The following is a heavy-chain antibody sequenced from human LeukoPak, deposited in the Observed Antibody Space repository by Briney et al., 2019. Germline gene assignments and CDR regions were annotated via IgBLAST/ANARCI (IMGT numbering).Heavy chain of an antibody. CDR2: IYYSGST. CDR1: GGSISSYY. D-gene: IGHD5/OR15-5a*01. J-gene: IGHJ4*02. V-gene: IGHV4-59*01. Sequence: SETLSLTCTVSGGSISSYYWSWIRQPPGKGLEWIGYIYYSGSTNYNPSLKSRVTISVDTSKNQFSLKLSSVTAADTAVYYCARDSGLPTIGSNYFDYWGQGTLVTVSS. CDR3: ARDSGLPTIGSNYFDY.